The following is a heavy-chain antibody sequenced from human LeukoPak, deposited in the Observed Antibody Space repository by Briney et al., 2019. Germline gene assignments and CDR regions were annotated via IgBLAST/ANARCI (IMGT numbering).Heavy chain of an antibody. D-gene: IGHD6-13*01. V-gene: IGHV3-30*18. CDR2: LSGDETYI. Sequence: GGSLRLSCAASGFTFSVYGMHWVRQAPGKGLEWVALLSGDETYIDYTDSVKGRFTISRDTSKNTLFLQMNSLRADDTAIHYCAKAAVYSRNWTPFDDWGQGTLVIVSS. CDR3: AKAAVYSRNWTPFDD. CDR1: GFTFSVYG. J-gene: IGHJ4*02.